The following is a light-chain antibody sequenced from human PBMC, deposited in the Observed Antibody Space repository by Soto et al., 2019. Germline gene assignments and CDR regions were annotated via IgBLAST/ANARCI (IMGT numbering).Light chain of an antibody. V-gene: IGLV2-14*01. J-gene: IGLJ2*01. CDR1: SSDVGGYNY. CDR2: DVS. Sequence: QSVLTQPASVSGSPGQSITISCTGTSSDVGGYNYVSWYQQHPGKAPKLMIYDVSNRPSGVSNRFSGSKSGNTASLTISGVQAEDEADSYCSSYTSSSTLVVFGGGTKLTVL. CDR3: SSYTSSSTLVV.